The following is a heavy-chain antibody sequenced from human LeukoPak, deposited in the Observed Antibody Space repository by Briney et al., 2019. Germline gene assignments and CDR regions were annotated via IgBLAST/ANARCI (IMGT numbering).Heavy chain of an antibody. CDR1: GFTFSGSA. J-gene: IGHJ4*02. Sequence: PGGSLRLSCAASGFTFSGSAMHWVRQAPGKGLEWVAVISYDGSNKYYADSVKGRFTISRDNSKNTLYLQMNSLRAEDTAVYYCARDPLGNWGQGTLVTVSS. CDR3: ARDPLGN. D-gene: IGHD2-15*01. CDR2: ISYDGSNK. V-gene: IGHV3-30-3*01.